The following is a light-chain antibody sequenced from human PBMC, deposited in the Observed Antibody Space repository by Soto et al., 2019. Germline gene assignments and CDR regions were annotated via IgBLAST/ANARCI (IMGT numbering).Light chain of an antibody. CDR3: TSPTPGSLYV. Sequence: QSLQPHPASLSGSPGQSITISCTGTSSDVGNYNYVSWYQQYPGRVPKLLIYMVSNRASGVSNRFSGSKSGNTASLTISGLQAEDEADYFCTSPTPGSLYVFGTGTKVTGL. V-gene: IGLV2-14*01. CDR2: MVS. CDR1: SSDVGNYNY. J-gene: IGLJ1*01.